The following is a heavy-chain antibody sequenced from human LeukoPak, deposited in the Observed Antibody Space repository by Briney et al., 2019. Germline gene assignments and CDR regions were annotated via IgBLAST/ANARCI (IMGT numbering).Heavy chain of an antibody. V-gene: IGHV4-59*08. J-gene: IGHJ4*02. Sequence: SETLSLTCTVSGGSISSYYWSWIRQPPGKGLEWIGYIYHSGSTYYNPSLKSRVTISVDRSKNQFSLKLSSVTAADTAVYYCARHCGSSWQKPFDYWGQGTLVTVSS. CDR1: GGSISSYY. CDR2: IYHSGST. D-gene: IGHD6-13*01. CDR3: ARHCGSSWQKPFDY.